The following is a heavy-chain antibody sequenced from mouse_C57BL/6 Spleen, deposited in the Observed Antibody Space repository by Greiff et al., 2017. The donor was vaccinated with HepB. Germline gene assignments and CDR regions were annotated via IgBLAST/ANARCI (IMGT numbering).Heavy chain of an antibody. D-gene: IGHD2-2*01. CDR3: ARGDGYDRAYFDV. CDR2: IDTSDSET. CDR1: GYTFTSYW. V-gene: IGHV1-52*01. J-gene: IGHJ1*03. Sequence: QVQLQQPGAELVRPGSSVKLSCKASGYTFTSYWMHWVKQRPIQGLEWIGNIDTSDSETHYNQKFKDKATLTVDKSSSTSYMQLSSLTSEDSAVYYCARGDGYDRAYFDVWGTGTTVTVSS.